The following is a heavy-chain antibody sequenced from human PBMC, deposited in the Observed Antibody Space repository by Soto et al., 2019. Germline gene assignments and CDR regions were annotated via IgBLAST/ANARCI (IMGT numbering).Heavy chain of an antibody. Sequence: QVQLVESGGGVVQPGRSLRLSCVASGFTFSNNGIHWVRQAPGKGLEWVAVISSDGSKKYYADSVKGRFTISRENSKNPLYLQMNSLRAEDTAVYYCAMDLYGGSSRFDYWGQGTLVTVSS. CDR3: AMDLYGGSSRFDY. V-gene: IGHV3-30*03. CDR1: GFTFSNNG. D-gene: IGHD2-15*01. J-gene: IGHJ4*02. CDR2: ISSDGSKK.